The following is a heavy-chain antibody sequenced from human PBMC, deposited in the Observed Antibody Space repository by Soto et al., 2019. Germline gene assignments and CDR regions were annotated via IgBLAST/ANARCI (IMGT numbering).Heavy chain of an antibody. Sequence: LSLTCAVSSGSISSSNWWSWVRQPPGKGLEWIGEIYHSGSTNYNPSLKSRVTISVDKSKNQFSLKLSSVTAADTAVYYCARETYYDFWSGYYWFDPWGQGTLVTVSS. V-gene: IGHV4-4*02. J-gene: IGHJ5*02. D-gene: IGHD3-3*01. CDR3: ARETYYDFWSGYYWFDP. CDR2: IYHSGST. CDR1: SGSISSSNW.